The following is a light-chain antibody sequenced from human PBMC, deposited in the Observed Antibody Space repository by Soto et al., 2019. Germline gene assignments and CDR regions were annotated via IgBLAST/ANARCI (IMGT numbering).Light chain of an antibody. CDR2: GAS. J-gene: IGKJ2*01. CDR3: QQYDNWPPYT. V-gene: IGKV3-15*01. Sequence: ESVLTQPPHTLSLSPGERATLSCRASQSVSSYYLAWPQQKPGQAPRLLIYGASTRATGIPARFSGSGSGTEFTLTISSLQSEDFAVYYCQQYDNWPPYTFGQGTKVDIK. CDR1: QSVSSY.